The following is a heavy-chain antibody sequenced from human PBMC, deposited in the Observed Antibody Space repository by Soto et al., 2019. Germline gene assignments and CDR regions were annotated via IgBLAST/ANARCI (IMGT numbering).Heavy chain of an antibody. J-gene: IGHJ4*02. V-gene: IGHV1-18*01. D-gene: IGHD2-21*02. CDR3: ARAQPPTKSDL. CDR1: GYTFTNYG. CDR2: LNTYNGNT. Sequence: ASVKVSCKTSGYTFTNYGVSWVRQAPGQGLEWMGWLNTYNGNTKSAQKLQGRVTMTTDTSTSTAYVELRSLRSDDTAVYFCARAQPPTKSDLGGQGTLVTVPS.